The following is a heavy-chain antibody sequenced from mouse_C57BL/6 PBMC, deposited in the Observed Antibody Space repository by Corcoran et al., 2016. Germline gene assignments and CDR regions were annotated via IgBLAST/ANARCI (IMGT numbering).Heavy chain of an antibody. CDR3: ARNYYGSSYVDYAMDY. V-gene: IGHV1-26*01. CDR2: INPNNGGT. Sequence: EVQLQQSGPELVKPGASVKISCKASGYTFTDYYMNWVKQSHGKSLEWIGDINPNNGGTSYNQKFKGKATLTVDKPSSTAYMELRSLTSEDSAVYYCARNYYGSSYVDYAMDYWGQGTSVTVSS. D-gene: IGHD1-1*01. J-gene: IGHJ4*01. CDR1: GYTFTDYY.